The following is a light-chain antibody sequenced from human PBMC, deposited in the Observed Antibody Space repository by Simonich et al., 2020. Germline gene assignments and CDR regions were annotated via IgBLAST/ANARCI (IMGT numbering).Light chain of an antibody. V-gene: IGKV4-1*01. CDR2: WAS. Sequence: IVMTQSPDSLAVSLGERATINCKSSQSVLYSSNNKNYLAWYQQNPGQPPKLLIYWASPRESGVPDRFSGSGSGTDFTLTISSLQAEDVAVYYCQQYYSTRTFGQGTKVEIK. J-gene: IGKJ1*01. CDR3: QQYYSTRT. CDR1: QSVLYSSNNKNY.